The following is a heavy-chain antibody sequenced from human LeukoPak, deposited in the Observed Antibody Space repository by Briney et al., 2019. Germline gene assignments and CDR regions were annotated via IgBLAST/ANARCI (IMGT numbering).Heavy chain of an antibody. CDR3: ARDGAVLTGYYDY. Sequence: GGSLRLSCAASGFTFSSYEMNWVRQAPGKGLEWVSSISSTIYYADSVTGRFTISRDNSKNTLYLQMNSLRAEDTAVYYCARDGAVLTGYYDYWGQGTLVTVSS. CDR1: GFTFSSYE. V-gene: IGHV3-48*03. CDR2: ISSTI. D-gene: IGHD3-9*01. J-gene: IGHJ4*02.